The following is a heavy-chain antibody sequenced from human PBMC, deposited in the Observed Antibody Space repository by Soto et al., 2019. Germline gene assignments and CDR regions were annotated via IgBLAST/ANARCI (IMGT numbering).Heavy chain of an antibody. Sequence: ASVKVSCKASGYTFTDYYIHWARQAPGQGLEWMGWINPNSGGTKSAQRFQGRVTMTRDTSLSTAYMELSRLRSDDTAVYYCARRKGDYYDRSGYHYYFDYWGQGTLVTVSS. V-gene: IGHV1-2*02. J-gene: IGHJ4*02. CDR3: ARRKGDYYDRSGYHYYFDY. D-gene: IGHD3-22*01. CDR1: GYTFTDYY. CDR2: INPNSGGT.